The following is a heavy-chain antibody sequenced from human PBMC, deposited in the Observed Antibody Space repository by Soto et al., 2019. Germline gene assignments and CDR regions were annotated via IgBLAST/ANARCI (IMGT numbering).Heavy chain of an antibody. CDR2: ISHDGNNE. J-gene: IGHJ4*02. V-gene: IGHV3-30-3*01. Sequence: HPGGSLRLSCAASGFSLSSFAMHWVRQAPGKGLEWVAVISHDGNNEYYADSVKGRFTISRDNSKNTLYLQMNSLGAEDTAVYYCARDPSGWHFHPPDYWGQGTLVTVSS. CDR3: ARDPSGWHFHPPDY. D-gene: IGHD6-19*01. CDR1: GFSLSSFA.